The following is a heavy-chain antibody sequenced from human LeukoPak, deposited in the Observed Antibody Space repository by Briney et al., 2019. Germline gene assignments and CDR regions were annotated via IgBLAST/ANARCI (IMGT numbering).Heavy chain of an antibody. CDR1: GGSISCYY. J-gene: IGHJ4*02. CDR3: ARLLITMVRGVIIHTLDY. D-gene: IGHD3-10*01. V-gene: IGHV4-59*01. CDR2: IYYSGST. Sequence: PSETLSLTCTVSGGSISCYYWSWIRQPPGKGLEWIGYIYYSGSTNYNPSLKSRVTISVDTSKNQFSLKLSSVTAADTAVYYCARLLITMVRGVIIHTLDYWGQGTLVTVSS.